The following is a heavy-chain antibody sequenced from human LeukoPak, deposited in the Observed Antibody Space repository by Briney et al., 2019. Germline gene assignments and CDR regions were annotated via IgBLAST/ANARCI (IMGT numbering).Heavy chain of an antibody. CDR1: GGTFSSYA. Sequence: GASVKVSCKASGGTFSSYAISWVRQAPGQGLEWMGGIIPIFGTANYAQKFQGRVTITADKPTSTAYMELSSLRSEDTAVYYCARVATVDAFDIWGQGTMVTVSS. CDR2: IIPIFGTA. D-gene: IGHD4-17*01. CDR3: ARVATVDAFDI. V-gene: IGHV1-69*06. J-gene: IGHJ3*02.